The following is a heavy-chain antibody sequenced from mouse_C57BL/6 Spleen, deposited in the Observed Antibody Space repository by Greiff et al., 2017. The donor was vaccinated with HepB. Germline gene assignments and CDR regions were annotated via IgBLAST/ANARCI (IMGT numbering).Heavy chain of an antibody. V-gene: IGHV1-69*01. CDR1: GYTFTSYW. J-gene: IGHJ2*01. Sequence: QVQLQQPGAELVMPGASVKLSCKASGYTFTSYWMHWVKQRPGQGLEWIGEIDPSDSYTNYNQKFKGKSTLTVDKSSSTAYMQLSSLTSEDSAVYYCARYGLGRGYLDYWGQGTTLTVSS. D-gene: IGHD4-1*01. CDR2: IDPSDSYT. CDR3: ARYGLGRGYLDY.